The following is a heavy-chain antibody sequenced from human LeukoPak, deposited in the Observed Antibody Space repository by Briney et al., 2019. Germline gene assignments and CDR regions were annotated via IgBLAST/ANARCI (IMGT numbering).Heavy chain of an antibody. Sequence: SETLSLTCAVYGGSFSGYYWSWIRQPPGKGLEWIGEINHSGSTNYNPSLKSRVTISVDTSKNQFSLKLSSVTAADTAVYYCARFPFRVLRYFDRLADFDYWGQGTLVTVSS. CDR3: ARFPFRVLRYFDRLADFDY. CDR1: GGSFSGYY. D-gene: IGHD3-9*01. J-gene: IGHJ4*02. V-gene: IGHV4-34*01. CDR2: INHSGST.